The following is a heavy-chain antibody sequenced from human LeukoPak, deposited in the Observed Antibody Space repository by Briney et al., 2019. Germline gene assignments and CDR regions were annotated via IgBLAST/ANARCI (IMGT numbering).Heavy chain of an antibody. CDR1: GFTVSNNY. J-gene: IGHJ6*03. CDR3: ARHPYSYGYYMDV. V-gene: IGHV3-66*04. Sequence: GGSLRLSCAASGFTVSNNYMSWVRQAPGKGLEWVSVTYSGGRTNYADSVKGRFTISRDNSKNTLYLQMNSLRAEDTAVYYCARHPYSYGYYMDVWGKGTTVTISS. D-gene: IGHD5-18*01. CDR2: TYSGGRT.